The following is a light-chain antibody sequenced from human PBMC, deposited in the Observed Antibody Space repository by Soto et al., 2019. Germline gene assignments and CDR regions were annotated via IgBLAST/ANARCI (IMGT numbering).Light chain of an antibody. J-gene: IGKJ1*01. V-gene: IGKV3-20*01. Sequence: EIVLTQSPGTLSLSPGERATLSCRASQSVISTYLAWYQQKPGQAPRLLIYGASSRATGIPDRFSGSGSGTEFTLTINSLQPDDYATYYCQQYNSYSWTFGHGTKVDIK. CDR3: QQYNSYSWT. CDR1: QSVISTY. CDR2: GAS.